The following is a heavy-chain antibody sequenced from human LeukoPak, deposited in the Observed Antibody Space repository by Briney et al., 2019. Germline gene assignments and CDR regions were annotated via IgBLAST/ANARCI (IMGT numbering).Heavy chain of an antibody. CDR2: IYSDESSA. J-gene: IGHJ3*02. D-gene: IGHD5-12*01. CDR3: ARVSGSRNFYFGAFDI. Sequence: GGSLRLSCAASGFTLSDYWMHWVRQAPGKGLEWISRIYSDESSAYYADSVKGRFTISRDNAKKTLYLQMDSLRAEDTAMYYCARVSGSRNFYFGAFDIWGQGTMVTVSS. CDR1: GFTLSDYW. V-gene: IGHV3-74*01.